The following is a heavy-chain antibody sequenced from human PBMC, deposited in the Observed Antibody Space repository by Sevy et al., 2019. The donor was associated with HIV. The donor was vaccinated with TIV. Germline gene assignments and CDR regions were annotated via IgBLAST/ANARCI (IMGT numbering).Heavy chain of an antibody. Sequence: SETLSLTCALYGGSFSGYYWSWIRQPPGKGLEWIGEISHTGGTSYNSSLKSRVTISIDTSKNHFSLKLSSLTAADTAVYFCARLVIVGEEGEYFYNGMDVWGQGTTVTVSS. CDR3: ARLVIVGEEGEYFYNGMDV. V-gene: IGHV4-34*01. J-gene: IGHJ6*02. CDR2: ISHTGGT. D-gene: IGHD1-26*01. CDR1: GGSFSGYY.